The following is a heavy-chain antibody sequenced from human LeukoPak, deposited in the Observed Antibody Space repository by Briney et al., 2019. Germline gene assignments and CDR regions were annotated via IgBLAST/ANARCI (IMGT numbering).Heavy chain of an antibody. CDR3: ARGTAYYVNDY. CDR1: GFTFSSYS. Sequence: GESLRLSCAASGFTFSSYSMNWVRQAPGKGLEWVSYITSSSSTIQYADSAKGRFTVSRDNAKNSLYLQMNSLRAEDTAVYYCARGTAYYVNDYWGQGALVTVSS. V-gene: IGHV3-48*01. D-gene: IGHD1-26*01. J-gene: IGHJ4*02. CDR2: ITSSSSTI.